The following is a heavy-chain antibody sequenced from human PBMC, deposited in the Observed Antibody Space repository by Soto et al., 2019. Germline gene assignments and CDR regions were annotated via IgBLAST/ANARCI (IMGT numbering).Heavy chain of an antibody. D-gene: IGHD6-13*01. CDR3: ASGIAAAGTPAYYYYGMDV. V-gene: IGHV3-33*01. Sequence: VQLVESGGGVVQPGRSLRLSCAASGFTFSSYGMHWVRQAPGKGLEWVAVIWYDGSNKYYADSVKGRFTISRDNSKNTLYLQMNSLRAEDTAVYYCASGIAAAGTPAYYYYGMDVWGQGTTVTVSS. CDR2: IWYDGSNK. J-gene: IGHJ6*02. CDR1: GFTFSSYG.